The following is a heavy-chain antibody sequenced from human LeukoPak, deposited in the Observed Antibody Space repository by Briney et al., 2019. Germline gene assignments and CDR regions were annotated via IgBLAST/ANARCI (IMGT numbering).Heavy chain of an antibody. D-gene: IGHD2-15*01. V-gene: IGHV3-11*06. CDR1: GFTFSDYY. J-gene: IGHJ4*02. CDR2: ISSSSTYI. CDR3: ARDSYLGYCSGGSCEVGY. Sequence: GGTLRLSCAASGFTFSDYYMSWIRQAPGKGLEWVSSISSSSTYIYYADSVKGRFTISRDNAKNSVFLQMNSLRAEDTAVYYCARDSYLGYCSGGSCEVGYWGQGTLVTVSS.